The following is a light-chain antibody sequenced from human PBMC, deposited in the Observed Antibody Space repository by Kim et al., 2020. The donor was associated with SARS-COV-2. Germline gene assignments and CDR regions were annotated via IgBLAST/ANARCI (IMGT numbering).Light chain of an antibody. V-gene: IGLV1-47*01. CDR3: AAWDDSLNGWV. CDR2: RND. CDR1: SSNIGSNY. Sequence: GQRVTISCSGSSSNIGSNYVYWYQQLPGTAPKLLIYRNDQRPSGVPDRFSGPKSDTSASLAISGLRSEDEADYYCAAWDDSLNGWVFGGGTQLTVL. J-gene: IGLJ3*02.